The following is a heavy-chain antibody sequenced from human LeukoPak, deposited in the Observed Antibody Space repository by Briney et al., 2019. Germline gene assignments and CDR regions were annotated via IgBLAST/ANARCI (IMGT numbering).Heavy chain of an antibody. Sequence: GGSLRLSCAPSGFTFRNYWMGWVRAAPGEGLGWVANTKPDGSAEYYADSVRGRYTPSRDNANNLLYLQMNRLRAEDTAVYYCARDGGLHTNFDYWGQGTLLTVSS. CDR3: ARDGGLHTNFDY. D-gene: IGHD2-15*01. J-gene: IGHJ4*02. CDR2: TKPDGSAE. V-gene: IGHV3-7*01. CDR1: GFTFRNYW.